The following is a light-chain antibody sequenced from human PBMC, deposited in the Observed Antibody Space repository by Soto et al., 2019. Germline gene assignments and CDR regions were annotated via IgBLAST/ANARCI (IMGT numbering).Light chain of an antibody. CDR1: QSTSTY. J-gene: IGKJ2*01. Sequence: DIQMTQSPSSLSASVGDRDTITCRASQSTSTYLNWYQHKLGKAPKLLIYAASSLQSGVPSRFSGSGSGTDFTLTISSLQPEDFATYYCQQTFTIPYTFGQGTKVEIK. CDR3: QQTFTIPYT. V-gene: IGKV1-39*01. CDR2: AAS.